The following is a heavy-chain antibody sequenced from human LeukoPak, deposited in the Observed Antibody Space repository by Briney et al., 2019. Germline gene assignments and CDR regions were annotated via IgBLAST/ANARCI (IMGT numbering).Heavy chain of an antibody. V-gene: IGHV3-7*03. J-gene: IGHJ4*02. CDR2: INQDGRES. Sequence: GGSLRLSCAASGFTFGSYSMTWVRQAPGKGLEWVANINQDGRESQYVDSVKGRFTISRDNAKNSLYLQMNSLRAEDTAVYYCVRDGVRDGLYFDYWGQGTLVTVSS. CDR1: GFTFGSYS. D-gene: IGHD5-24*01. CDR3: VRDGVRDGLYFDY.